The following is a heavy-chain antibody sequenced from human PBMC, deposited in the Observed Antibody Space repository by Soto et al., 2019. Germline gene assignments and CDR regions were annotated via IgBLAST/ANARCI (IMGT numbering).Heavy chain of an antibody. V-gene: IGHV1-18*01. Sequence: VQLVQSGGEVRKPGASVTVSCRASGYTFTKYGISWVRQAPGQGLEWMGWISADNDNTNYAQNLQGRVTMTIDTSTSTAYMQLRSLRSDDTAVYFCARGTSGYDYGLFDFWGQGTLVTVSS. CDR2: ISADNDNT. D-gene: IGHD5-12*01. CDR1: GYTFTKYG. J-gene: IGHJ4*02. CDR3: ARGTSGYDYGLFDF.